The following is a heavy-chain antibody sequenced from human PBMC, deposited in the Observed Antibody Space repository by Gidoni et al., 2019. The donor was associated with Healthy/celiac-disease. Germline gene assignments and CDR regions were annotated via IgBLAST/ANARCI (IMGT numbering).Heavy chain of an antibody. V-gene: IGHV4-59*01. J-gene: IGHJ6*02. CDR1: GGSISSYY. D-gene: IGHD6-13*01. Sequence: QVQLQESGPGLVKPSETLSLTCTVSGGSISSYYWSWIRQPPGKGLEWIGYIYYSGSTNYNPSLKSRVTISVDTSKNQFSLKLSSVTAADTAVYYCARDSNSSSWYGPFYGMDVWGQGTTVTVSS. CDR3: ARDSNSSSWYGPFYGMDV. CDR2: IYYSGST.